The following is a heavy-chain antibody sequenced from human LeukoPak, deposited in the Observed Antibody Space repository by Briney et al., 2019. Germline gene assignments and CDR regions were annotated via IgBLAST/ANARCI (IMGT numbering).Heavy chain of an antibody. CDR1: GFTFSTYG. Sequence: GGSLRLSCAASGFTFSTYGIHWVRQAPGRGLEWVAVISDDGSNKYYADSVNGRFTISRDNSKNTLYLQMNSLRVEDTAVYYCAKAIGGTFYRNSYYYYGSDVWGKGTTVTVSS. D-gene: IGHD1-26*01. CDR3: AKAIGGTFYRNSYYYYGSDV. J-gene: IGHJ6*04. CDR2: ISDDGSNK. V-gene: IGHV3-30*18.